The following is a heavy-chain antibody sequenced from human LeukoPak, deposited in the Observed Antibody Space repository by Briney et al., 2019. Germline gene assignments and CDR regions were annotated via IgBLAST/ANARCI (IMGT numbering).Heavy chain of an antibody. Sequence: GESLKISCKGSGYSFTSYWIGWVRQMPGKGLEWMGIIYPGDSDTRYSPSFQGQVTISADKSISTAYLQWSSLKASDTAMYYCARSRITMVRGVTLFDYWGQGTLVTVSS. CDR3: ARSRITMVRGVTLFDY. CDR2: IYPGDSDT. V-gene: IGHV5-51*01. CDR1: GYSFTSYW. D-gene: IGHD3-10*01. J-gene: IGHJ4*02.